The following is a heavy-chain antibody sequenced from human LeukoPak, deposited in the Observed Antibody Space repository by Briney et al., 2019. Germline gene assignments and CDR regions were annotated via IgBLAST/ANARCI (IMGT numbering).Heavy chain of an antibody. CDR2: INPNSGGT. CDR3: ARSWGAVDTAMVGSAYYYYGMDV. D-gene: IGHD5-18*01. Sequence: ASVKVSCKASGYTFTGYYMHWVRQAPGQGLEWMGRINPNSGGTNYAQKFQGRVTMTRDTSISTAYMELSRLRSDDTAVYYCARSWGAVDTAMVGSAYYYYGMDVWGQGTTVTASS. J-gene: IGHJ6*02. V-gene: IGHV1-2*06. CDR1: GYTFTGYY.